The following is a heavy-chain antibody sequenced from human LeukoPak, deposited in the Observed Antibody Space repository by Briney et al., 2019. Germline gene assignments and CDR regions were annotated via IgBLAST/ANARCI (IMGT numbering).Heavy chain of an antibody. CDR3: ASSWFGELRGDYFDY. J-gene: IGHJ4*02. V-gene: IGHV1-18*01. D-gene: IGHD3-10*01. CDR1: GYTFTSYG. CDR2: ISDYNGNT. Sequence: ASVTVSCKASGYTFTSYGISWVRQAPGQGLEWMGWISDYNGNTNYAQKLQGRVTMTTDTSTSTAYMELRSLRSDDTAVYYCASSWFGELRGDYFDYWGQGTLVTVSS.